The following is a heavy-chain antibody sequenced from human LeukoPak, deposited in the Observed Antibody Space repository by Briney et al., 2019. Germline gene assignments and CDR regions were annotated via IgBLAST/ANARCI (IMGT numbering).Heavy chain of an antibody. D-gene: IGHD2-2*02. CDR1: GFTLTELS. J-gene: IGHJ6*04. V-gene: IGHV1-24*01. CDR2: FDPEDGET. CDR3: ATDLHQYQLLYVLGAV. Sequence: ASVKVSCKVSGFTLTELSMHWVRQAPGKGLEWMGGFDPEDGETIYAQKFQGRVTMTEDTSTDTAYMELSSLRSEDTAVYYCATDLHQYQLLYVLGAVWGKGTTVTVSS.